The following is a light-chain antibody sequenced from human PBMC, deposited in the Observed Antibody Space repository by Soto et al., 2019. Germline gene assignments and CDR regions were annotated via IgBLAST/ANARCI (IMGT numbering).Light chain of an antibody. CDR3: TSYVSSSIYV. CDR1: KDDVGGYNF. Sequence: QSVLTQPASVSASPGQSITLPCTGTKDDVGGYNFVSWYQQHPGKTPKLIIFEVSHRPSGVSPRFSGSKSGNTASLTISGLQAEDEADYYCTSYVSSSIYVFGTGTKVTVL. J-gene: IGLJ1*01. CDR2: EVS. V-gene: IGLV2-14*01.